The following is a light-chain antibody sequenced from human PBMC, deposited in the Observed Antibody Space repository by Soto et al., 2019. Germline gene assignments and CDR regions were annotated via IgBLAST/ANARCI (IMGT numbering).Light chain of an antibody. J-gene: IGKJ3*01. CDR2: DAS. CDR1: QSVSSY. V-gene: IGKV3-11*01. Sequence: EVVLTQSSATLSWSPGERATLSCRASQSVSSYLAWYQQKPGQAPRLLIYDASNRATGIPARFSGSGSGTDFTLTISSLEPEDFSVYYCKQRSNLPLTLGPGPKVD. CDR3: KQRSNLPLT.